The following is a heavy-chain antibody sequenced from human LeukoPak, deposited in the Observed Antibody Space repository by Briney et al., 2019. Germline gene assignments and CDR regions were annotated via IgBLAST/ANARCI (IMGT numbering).Heavy chain of an antibody. CDR1: GGSISSGDYY. D-gene: IGHD5-12*01. CDR2: IYYSGST. V-gene: IGHV4-30-4*01. Sequence: PSETLSLTCTVSGGSISSGDYYWSWIRQPPGKGLEWIGYIYYSGSTYYNPSLKSRVTISVDTSKNQFSLRLSSVTAADTAVYYCARMTDIVATITFDCWGQGTLVTVSS. CDR3: ARMTDIVATITFDC. J-gene: IGHJ4*02.